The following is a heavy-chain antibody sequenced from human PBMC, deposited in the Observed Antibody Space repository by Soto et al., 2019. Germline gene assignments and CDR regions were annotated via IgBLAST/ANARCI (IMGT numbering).Heavy chain of an antibody. CDR3: ASNMVFGEYGMDV. Sequence: PGGSLRLSCAASGFTFSSYAMSWVRQAPGKGLEWVSAISGSAGNIYYADSVKGRFTISRDNSKNTLYLQMNSLRAEDTAVYYCASNMVFGEYGMDVWGQGTTVTV. V-gene: IGHV3-23*01. D-gene: IGHD3-10*02. J-gene: IGHJ6*02. CDR1: GFTFSSYA. CDR2: ISGSAGNI.